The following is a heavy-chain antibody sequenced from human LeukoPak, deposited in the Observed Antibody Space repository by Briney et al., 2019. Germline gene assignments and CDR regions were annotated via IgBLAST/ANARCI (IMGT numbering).Heavy chain of an antibody. D-gene: IGHD3-10*01. CDR3: AKDAQVRGVINGFDY. J-gene: IGHJ4*02. CDR2: ISYDGRNK. Sequence: GGSLRLSCAASGFTFSDSGIHWVRQAPGKGLEWVAVISYDGRNKHYADSVKGRFTISRDNSKNTLYLQMNSLTAEDTAMYYCAKDAQVRGVINGFDYWGQGTLVTVSS. V-gene: IGHV3-30*18. CDR1: GFTFSDSG.